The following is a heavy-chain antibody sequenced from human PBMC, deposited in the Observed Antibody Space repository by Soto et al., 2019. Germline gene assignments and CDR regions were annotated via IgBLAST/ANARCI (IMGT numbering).Heavy chain of an antibody. V-gene: IGHV3-30*02. J-gene: IGHJ6*02. CDR2: IWYDGSNK. CDR1: GFTFSSYG. CDR3: AMGWKNYSYYGMDV. D-gene: IGHD1-1*01. Sequence: GGSLRLSCAASGFTFSSYGMHWVRQAPGKGLEWVAVIWYDGSNKYYADSVKGRFTISRDNSKNTLYLQMNSLRSEDTAVYYCAMGWKNYSYYGMDVWGQGTTVTVSS.